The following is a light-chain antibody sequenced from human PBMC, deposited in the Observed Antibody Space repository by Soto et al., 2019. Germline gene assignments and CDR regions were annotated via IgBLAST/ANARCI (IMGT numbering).Light chain of an antibody. CDR3: QHYTNWPLN. CDR1: HSVSSR. CDR2: GAS. J-gene: IGKJ4*01. V-gene: IGKV3-15*01. Sequence: EIVMTQSPATLSVSPGERATLSCRASHSVSSRLAWYQQTPGQAPRLLIYGASTRATGLPARFSGSGSGTEFTLTISSLQSEDLAVYYCQHYTNWPLNFGGGTKVEIK.